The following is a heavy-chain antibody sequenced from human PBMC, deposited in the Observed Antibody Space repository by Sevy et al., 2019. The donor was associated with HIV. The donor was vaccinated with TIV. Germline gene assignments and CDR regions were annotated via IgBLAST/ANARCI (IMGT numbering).Heavy chain of an antibody. V-gene: IGHV3-13*01. CDR3: ARVGDAYGMDV. J-gene: IGHJ6*02. CDR2: IGTAGDT. CDR1: GFTFSSYD. Sequence: GGSLRLSCAASGFTFSSYDMHWVRQATGKGLEWVSAIGTAGDTYYPGSVKGRFTISRENAKNSLYLQMNSLRAGDTAVYYCARVGDAYGMDVWGQGTTVTVSS.